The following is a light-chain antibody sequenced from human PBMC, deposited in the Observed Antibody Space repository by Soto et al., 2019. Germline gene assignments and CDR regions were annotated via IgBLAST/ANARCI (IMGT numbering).Light chain of an antibody. J-gene: IGKJ3*01. Sequence: DIQMTQSPSSLSASVGDRVTITCRASQSISTYLNWYQQKPEKAPKLLIYAASSLQSGVPSRFSGSGSGTDFTLTISSLQPEDFATYYCQQGYSTPAFGPGTKVDIK. CDR1: QSISTY. CDR3: QQGYSTPA. V-gene: IGKV1-39*01. CDR2: AAS.